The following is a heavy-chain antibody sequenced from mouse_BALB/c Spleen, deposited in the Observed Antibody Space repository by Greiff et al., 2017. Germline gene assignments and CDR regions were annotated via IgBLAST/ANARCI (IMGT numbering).Heavy chain of an antibody. J-gene: IGHJ3*01. CDR1: GYSITSDYA. Sequence: EVKLQESGPGLVKPSQSLSLTCTVTGYSITSDYAWNWIRQFPGNKLEWMGYISYSGSTSYNPSLKSRISITRDTSKNQFFLQLNSVTTEDTATYYCAYDGYSFAYWGQGTLVTVSA. CDR3: AYDGYSFAY. CDR2: ISYSGST. V-gene: IGHV3-2*02. D-gene: IGHD2-3*01.